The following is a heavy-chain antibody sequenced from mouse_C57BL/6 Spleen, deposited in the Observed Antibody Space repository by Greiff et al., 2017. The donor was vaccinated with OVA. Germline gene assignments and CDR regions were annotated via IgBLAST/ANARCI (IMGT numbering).Heavy chain of an antibody. Sequence: EVMLVESGGDLVKPGGSLKLSCAASGFTFSSYGMSWVRQTPDKRLEWVATISSGGSYTYSPDSVKGRFTISRDNAKNTLYLQMSSLKSEDTAMYYCARHPVVAYYAMDYWGQGTSVTVSS. V-gene: IGHV5-6*02. J-gene: IGHJ4*01. CDR3: ARHPVVAYYAMDY. CDR1: GFTFSSYG. CDR2: ISSGGSYT. D-gene: IGHD1-1*01.